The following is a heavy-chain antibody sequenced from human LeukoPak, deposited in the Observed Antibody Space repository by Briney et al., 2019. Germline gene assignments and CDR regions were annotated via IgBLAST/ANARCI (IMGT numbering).Heavy chain of an antibody. CDR1: GYTFTSYG. V-gene: IGHV1-18*01. CDR3: ARTSTTWYGGVGDY. D-gene: IGHD6-13*01. J-gene: IGHJ4*02. CDR2: ISAYNGNT. Sequence: VASVKVSCEASGYTFTSYGISWVRQAPGQGLEWMGWISAYNGNTKNAQKFQGRVTMTTDTSTSTAYMELRSLRSDDTAVYYCARTSTTWYGGVGDYWGQGTLVTVSS.